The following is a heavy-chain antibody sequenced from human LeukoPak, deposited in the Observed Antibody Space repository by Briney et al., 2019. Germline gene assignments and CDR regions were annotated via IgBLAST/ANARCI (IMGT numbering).Heavy chain of an antibody. CDR1: GGSISSSSYY. D-gene: IGHD6-19*01. V-gene: IGHV4-39*01. Sequence: PSETLSLTCTVSGGSISSSSYYWGWIRQPPGKGLEWIGSIYYSGSTYYNPSLKSRVTISVDTSKNQFSLKLSSVTAADTVVYYCARLGVGQWLVGNPGVFDLWGRGTLVTVSS. CDR2: IYYSGST. CDR3: ARLGVGQWLVGNPGVFDL. J-gene: IGHJ2*01.